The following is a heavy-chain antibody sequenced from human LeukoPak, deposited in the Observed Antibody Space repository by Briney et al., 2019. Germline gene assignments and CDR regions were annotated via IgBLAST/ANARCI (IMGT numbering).Heavy chain of an antibody. CDR3: ARDGDWGCSYCSY. CDR2: IWFDGSNK. CDR1: GFTFSSYG. V-gene: IGHV3-33*01. Sequence: PGGSLRLSCAASGFTFSSYGMHWVRQAPGKGLEWVAVIWFDGSNKYYADSVKGRFTISRDNSKNTLYLQMNSLRAEDTAVYYCARDGDWGCSYCSYWGQGTLVTVSS. D-gene: IGHD7-27*01. J-gene: IGHJ4*02.